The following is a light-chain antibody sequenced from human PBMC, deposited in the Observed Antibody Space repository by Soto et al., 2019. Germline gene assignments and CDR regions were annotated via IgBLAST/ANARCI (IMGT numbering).Light chain of an antibody. CDR3: SSYAGSNNYV. CDR1: SSDVGGYNY. J-gene: IGLJ1*01. V-gene: IGLV2-8*01. CDR2: EVT. Sequence: QSVLTQPPSASGSPGQSVTISCTGTSSDVGGYNYVSWYQRHPGKAPKLMIFEVTKRPSGVPDRFSGSKSGNTASLTVSGLQAEDESDYYSSSYAGSNNYVFGAGTKVTVL.